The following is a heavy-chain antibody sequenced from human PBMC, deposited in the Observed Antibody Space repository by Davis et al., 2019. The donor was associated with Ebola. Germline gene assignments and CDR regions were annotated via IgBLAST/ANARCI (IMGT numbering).Heavy chain of an antibody. V-gene: IGHV3-66*03. D-gene: IGHD4-17*01. J-gene: IGHJ3*02. CDR1: GFVFSSYV. Sequence: GGSLRLSCAASGFVFSSYVMSWVRRAPGKGLEWVSTLGTSADTYYADSVKGRFTISRDNSKNTLYLQMNSLRIEDTAVYHCARRLYGDYGSALDMWGQGTMVIVSS. CDR3: ARRLYGDYGSALDM. CDR2: LGTSADT.